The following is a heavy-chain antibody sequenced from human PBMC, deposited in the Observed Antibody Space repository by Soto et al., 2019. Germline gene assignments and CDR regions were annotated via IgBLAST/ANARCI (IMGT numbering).Heavy chain of an antibody. V-gene: IGHV1-69*04. CDR1: GGTFSSYT. Sequence: GASVKVSCKASGGTFSSYTISWVRQAPGQGLEWMGRIIPILGIANYAQKFQGRVTITADKSTSTAYMELSSLRSEDTAVYYCARDRYCSSTSCYVAWFDPWGQGTLVTVSS. CDR3: ARDRYCSSTSCYVAWFDP. D-gene: IGHD2-2*01. J-gene: IGHJ5*02. CDR2: IIPILGIA.